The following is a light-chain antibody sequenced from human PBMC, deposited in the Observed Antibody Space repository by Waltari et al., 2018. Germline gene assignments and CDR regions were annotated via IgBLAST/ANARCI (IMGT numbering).Light chain of an antibody. V-gene: IGKV1-39*01. CDR2: DVS. Sequence: DIQVTQSPSSLSASVGDRVSTTCRASQNIGNNLNWYQQQPGRAPKLLIYDVSSLNSGVPSRFRGSSSGTEFTLTISSLQPEDFATYYCQQSFTIPVAFGGGTKVDI. J-gene: IGKJ4*01. CDR1: QNIGNN. CDR3: QQSFTIPVA.